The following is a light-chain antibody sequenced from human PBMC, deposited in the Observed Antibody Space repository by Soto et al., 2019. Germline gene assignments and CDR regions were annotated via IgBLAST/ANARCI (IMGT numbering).Light chain of an antibody. CDR2: GVS. Sequence: QSVLTQPASVSGSLGQSITISCTGTSSDVGGYNYVSWYQQHPGKVPKLIIYGVSNRPSAIFNRFSGSKSGNTDSLTISGLQAEDEADYFCGSYTLITSLVVVFGGWTKVTV. CDR3: GSYTLITSLVVV. V-gene: IGLV2-14*01. CDR1: SSDVGGYNY. J-gene: IGLJ3*02.